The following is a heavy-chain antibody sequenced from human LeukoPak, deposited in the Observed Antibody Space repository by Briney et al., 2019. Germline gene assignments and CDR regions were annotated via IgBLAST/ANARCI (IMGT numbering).Heavy chain of an antibody. CDR1: GGSISSYY. V-gene: IGHV4-4*07. CDR3: ARGRGRFLEWLYYGMDV. CDR2: IYTSGST. Sequence: SETLSLTCTVSGGSISSYYWSWIRQPAGKGLKWIGRIYTSGSTNYNPSLKSRVTMSVDTSKNQFSLKLSSVTVADTAVYYCARGRGRFLEWLYYGMDVWGQGTTVTVSS. D-gene: IGHD3-3*01. J-gene: IGHJ6*02.